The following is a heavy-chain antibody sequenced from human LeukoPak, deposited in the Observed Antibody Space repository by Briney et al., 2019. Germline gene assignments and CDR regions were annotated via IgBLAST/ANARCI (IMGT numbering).Heavy chain of an antibody. D-gene: IGHD6-19*01. CDR2: IKQDGSEK. CDR3: ARVRWKQWQPYDAFDI. J-gene: IGHJ3*02. Sequence: GGSLRLSCAASGLTFSSYWMSWVRQAPGKGLEWVANIKQDGSEKYYVDSVKGRFNISRDNAKNSLYLQMNSLRAEDTAVYYCARVRWKQWQPYDAFDIWGQGTMVTVSS. CDR1: GLTFSSYW. V-gene: IGHV3-7*01.